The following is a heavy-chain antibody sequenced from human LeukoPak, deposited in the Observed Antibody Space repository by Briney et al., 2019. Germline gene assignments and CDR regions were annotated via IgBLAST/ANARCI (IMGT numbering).Heavy chain of an antibody. CDR3: ARHAGRISAPGTRPFDY. J-gene: IGHJ4*01. Sequence: SETLSLTCTVSGASFSSSTYYWGWIRQPPGKGLEWTGSIYYSGSTYYNPSLKSRVTMSLDTSQNQFSLKLSPVTAADTAAYYSARHAGRISAPGTRPFDYWGHGTLVTVSS. D-gene: IGHD6-13*01. CDR1: GASFSSSTYY. V-gene: IGHV4-39*01. CDR2: IYYSGST.